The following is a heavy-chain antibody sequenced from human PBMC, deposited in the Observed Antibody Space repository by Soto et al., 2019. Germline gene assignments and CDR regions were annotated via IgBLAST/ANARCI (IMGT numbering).Heavy chain of an antibody. Sequence: ASVKVSCKASGYTFTSYYMHWVRQAPGQGLEWMGIINPSGGSTSYAQKFQGRVTMTRDTSTSTVYMELSSLRSEDTAVYYCARAYCSGGSCYPWDYWGQGTLVTSPQ. CDR3: ARAYCSGGSCYPWDY. V-gene: IGHV1-46*01. D-gene: IGHD2-15*01. CDR2: INPSGGST. CDR1: GYTFTSYY. J-gene: IGHJ4*02.